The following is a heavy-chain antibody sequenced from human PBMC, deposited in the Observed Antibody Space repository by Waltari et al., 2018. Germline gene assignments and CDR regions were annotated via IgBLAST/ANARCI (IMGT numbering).Heavy chain of an antibody. CDR1: GFSFSHYW. J-gene: IGHJ4*02. Sequence: EVQLVESGGGLVQPGGSLRLSCGASGFSFSHYWLHCVRQAPGKGLEWVSRINPDGSSISHADSVRGRFTITRDNAKNTLYLQMNSLRVDDTAVYYCTRATAVSFDYWGLGTLVTVSS. CDR2: INPDGSSI. V-gene: IGHV3-74*01. D-gene: IGHD6-19*01. CDR3: TRATAVSFDY.